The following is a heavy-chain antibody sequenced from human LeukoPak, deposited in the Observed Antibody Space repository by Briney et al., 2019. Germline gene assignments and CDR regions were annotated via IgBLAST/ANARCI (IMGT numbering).Heavy chain of an antibody. CDR1: GFTFSSYW. CDR3: AKDQRRGYSYGFDY. Sequence: GGSLRLSCVVSGFTFSSYWMNWVRQAPGKGLEWVANIHEDGSDEYYVDSVKGRFTISRDNSKNTLYLQMNSLRADDTAVYYCAKDQRRGYSYGFDYWGQGTLVTVSS. V-gene: IGHV3-7*01. J-gene: IGHJ4*02. D-gene: IGHD5-18*01. CDR2: IHEDGSDE.